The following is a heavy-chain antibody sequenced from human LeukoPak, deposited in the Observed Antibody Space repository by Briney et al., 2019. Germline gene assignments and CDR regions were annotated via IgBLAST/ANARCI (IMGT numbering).Heavy chain of an antibody. CDR3: ARYCGGDCYYDAFDI. CDR1: GGSISSYY. J-gene: IGHJ3*02. CDR2: IYYSGST. Sequence: PSETLSLTCTVSGGSISSYYWSWIRQPPGKGLEWIGYIYYSGSTNYTPSLKSRVTISVDTSKNQFSLKLSSVTAADTAVYYCARYCGGDCYYDAFDIWGQGTMVTVSS. D-gene: IGHD2-21*02. V-gene: IGHV4-59*01.